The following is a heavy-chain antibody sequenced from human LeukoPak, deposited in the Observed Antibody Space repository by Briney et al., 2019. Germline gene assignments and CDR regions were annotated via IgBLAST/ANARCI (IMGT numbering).Heavy chain of an antibody. V-gene: IGHV3-66*01. D-gene: IGHD3-10*02. J-gene: IGHJ4*02. CDR3: ARGYVQGN. CDR2: IFSGGST. CDR1: GFTVSSNY. Sequence: GGSLRLSCAASGFTVSSNYMSWVRQAPGKGLEWVSVIFSGGSTYYADSVKGRFTIYRDNTKNTLYLQTNSLRAEDTGVYYCARGYVQGNWGQGTLVTVSS.